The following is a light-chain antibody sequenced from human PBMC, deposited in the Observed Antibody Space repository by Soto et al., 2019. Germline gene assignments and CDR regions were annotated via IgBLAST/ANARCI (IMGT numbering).Light chain of an antibody. CDR1: QSISTN. CDR3: QQYDYSVWT. V-gene: IGKV3D-15*01. CDR2: GAS. Sequence: EIVMTQSPATLSVSPGERATLSCRASQSISTNLAWYQQKPGQAPRLLMYGASSRATGIPDRFSGSGSGTDFTLTISRLEPEDLAVYYCQQYDYSVWTFGQGTEVDI. J-gene: IGKJ1*01.